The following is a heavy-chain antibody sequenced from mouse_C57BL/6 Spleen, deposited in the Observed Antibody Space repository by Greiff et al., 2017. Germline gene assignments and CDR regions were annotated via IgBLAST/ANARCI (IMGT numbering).Heavy chain of an antibody. Sequence: EVKLVESEGGLVQPGSSMKLSCTASGFTFSDYYMAWVRQVPEKGLEWVANINYDGSSTYYLDSLKSRFIISRDNAKNILYLQMSSLKSEDTATXYCARDRGYYYGSHYAMDYWGQGTSVTVSS. CDR2: INYDGSST. CDR3: ARDRGYYYGSHYAMDY. D-gene: IGHD1-1*01. CDR1: GFTFSDYY. J-gene: IGHJ4*01. V-gene: IGHV5-16*01.